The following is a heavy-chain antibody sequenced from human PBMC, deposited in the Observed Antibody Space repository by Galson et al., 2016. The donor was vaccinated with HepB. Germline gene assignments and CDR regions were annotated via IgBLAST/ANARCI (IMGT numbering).Heavy chain of an antibody. CDR3: ARDKGEAGGYHYYYMDV. Sequence: SVKVSCKASGFTFTNYYMNWVRQAPGQGLEWMGTINPSGGRTSYAQKFQGRVSMTRDTATNTVYMEVSSLRSEDTAIYYCARDKGEAGGYHYYYMDVWGKGTTVTVSS. D-gene: IGHD2-8*02. CDR1: GFTFTNYY. CDR2: INPSGGRT. V-gene: IGHV1-46*01. J-gene: IGHJ6*03.